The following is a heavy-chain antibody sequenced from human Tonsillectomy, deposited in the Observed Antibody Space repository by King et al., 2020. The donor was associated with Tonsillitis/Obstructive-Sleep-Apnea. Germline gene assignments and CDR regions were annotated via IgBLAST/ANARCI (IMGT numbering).Heavy chain of an antibody. J-gene: IGHJ3*02. CDR1: GYIFTTYA. Sequence: QLVQSGSELKKSGASVKVSCMSSGYIFTTYAINWVRQAPGQGLEWWGCINTNTGNPTYAQVFTGRLVFSLDTSVSTAYLQISGLKAEDTAVYYCARDSTGHDAFDIWGQGTMVTVSS. V-gene: IGHV7-4-1*02. D-gene: IGHD4-17*01. CDR3: ARDSTGHDAFDI. CDR2: INTNTGNP.